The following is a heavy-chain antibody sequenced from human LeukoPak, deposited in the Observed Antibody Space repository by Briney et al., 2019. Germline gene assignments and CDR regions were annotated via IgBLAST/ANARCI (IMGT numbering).Heavy chain of an antibody. CDR1: GLTFSSYA. CDR2: ISYDGSNK. V-gene: IGHV3-30*01. J-gene: IGHJ6*03. Sequence: GRSLRLSCAASGLTFSSYAMHWVRQAPGKGLEWVAVISYDGSNKYYADSVKGRFTISRDNSKNTLYLQMNSLRAEDTAVYYCARASEIQLWFSASYYMDVWGKGTTVTVSS. D-gene: IGHD5-18*01. CDR3: ARASEIQLWFSASYYMDV.